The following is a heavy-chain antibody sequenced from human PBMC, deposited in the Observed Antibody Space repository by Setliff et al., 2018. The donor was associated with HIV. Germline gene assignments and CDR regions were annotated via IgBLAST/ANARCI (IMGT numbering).Heavy chain of an antibody. D-gene: IGHD1-26*01. CDR1: GYTFTTYH. Sequence: GASVKVSCKASGYTFTTYHIHWVRQAPGQGLEWMGWINPKSGGTHYGQKFQGRVTMTRDMSISTAYMELNRLRSDDTAVYFCARLSGSFLRGGWFDPWGQGTLVTVSS. V-gene: IGHV1-2*02. J-gene: IGHJ5*02. CDR2: INPKSGGT. CDR3: ARLSGSFLRGGWFDP.